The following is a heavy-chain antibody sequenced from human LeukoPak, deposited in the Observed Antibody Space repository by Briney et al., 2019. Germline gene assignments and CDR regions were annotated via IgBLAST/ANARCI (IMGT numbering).Heavy chain of an antibody. D-gene: IGHD4-17*01. J-gene: IGHJ6*03. CDR2: IYSGGST. Sequence: AGGSLRLSCAASGFTVSSNYMSWVRQAPGKGLEWVSVIYSGGSTYYADSVKGRFTISRDNSKNTLYLQMNSLRAEDTAVYYCARGATVTTNYYYYYMDVWGQGTTVTISS. V-gene: IGHV3-66*01. CDR1: GFTVSSNY. CDR3: ARGATVTTNYYYYYMDV.